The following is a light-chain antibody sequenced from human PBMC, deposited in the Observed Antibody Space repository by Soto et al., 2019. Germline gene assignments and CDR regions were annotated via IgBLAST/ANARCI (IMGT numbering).Light chain of an antibody. V-gene: IGKV3-20*01. CDR3: QQYGSSQFT. Sequence: EIVLTQSPGTLSLSPGERATLSCRASQSVDSDFLAWYQQKPGQAPRLLIYGASRRATGIPDRFSGSGSGTDFTLTISRLEAVDFAVYYCQQYGSSQFTFGQGTQLAIK. J-gene: IGKJ2*01. CDR2: GAS. CDR1: QSVDSDF.